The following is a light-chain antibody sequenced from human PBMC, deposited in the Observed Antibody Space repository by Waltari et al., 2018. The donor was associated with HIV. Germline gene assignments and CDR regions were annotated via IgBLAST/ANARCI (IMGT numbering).Light chain of an antibody. CDR2: AAS. Sequence: DIQLTQSPSFLSASVGDRLTIPCRASQGISSYLAWYQQKPGKAPKLLMYAASTLQSGVPSRFSGSGSGTEFTLTISSLQPEDFATYYCLHLNSYPLTFGPGTKVEIK. J-gene: IGKJ3*01. CDR1: QGISSY. CDR3: LHLNSYPLT. V-gene: IGKV1-9*01.